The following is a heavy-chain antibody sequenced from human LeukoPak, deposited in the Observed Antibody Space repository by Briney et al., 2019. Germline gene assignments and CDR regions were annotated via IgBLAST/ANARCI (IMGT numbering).Heavy chain of an antibody. Sequence: ASVKVSCKASGYTFTSYDINWVRQATGQGLEWMGWMNPNSGNTGYAQKFQGRVTMTRNTSISTAYMELSSLRSEDTAVYYCATPAAPYYYDSSGYYPLVVWGQGTLVTVSS. D-gene: IGHD3-22*01. V-gene: IGHV1-8*01. J-gene: IGHJ4*02. CDR1: GYTFTSYD. CDR3: ATPAAPYYYDSSGYYPLVV. CDR2: MNPNSGNT.